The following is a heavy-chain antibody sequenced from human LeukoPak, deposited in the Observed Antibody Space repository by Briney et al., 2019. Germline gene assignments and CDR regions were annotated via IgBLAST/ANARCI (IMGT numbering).Heavy chain of an antibody. Sequence: ASVKVSCKASGYTFTVYYMHWVRQAPGQGLEWMGRINPNSGGTDYAQKFQGRVTMTRDTSISTAYMELSRLRSDDTAVYYCARDPHRITIFGVVMSYYYYGMDVWGQGTTVTVSS. CDR1: GYTFTVYY. CDR2: INPNSGGT. J-gene: IGHJ6*02. V-gene: IGHV1-2*06. CDR3: ARDPHRITIFGVVMSYYYYGMDV. D-gene: IGHD3-3*01.